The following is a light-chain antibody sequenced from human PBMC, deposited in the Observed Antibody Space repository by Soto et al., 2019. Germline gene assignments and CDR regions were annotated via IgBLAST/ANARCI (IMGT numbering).Light chain of an antibody. CDR2: GAS. CDR1: LSVSSSY. Sequence: EIVMTQYPGPLSLSSGESATLSCRTSLSVSSSYLAWYQQKLGQAPRLLIYGASARATGIPDRFSGSVSLTDFTRNISRLEPEEFAGYYCQQYGSSPGSVTFGPGTKVDIK. J-gene: IGKJ3*01. CDR3: QQYGSSPGSVT. V-gene: IGKV3-20*01.